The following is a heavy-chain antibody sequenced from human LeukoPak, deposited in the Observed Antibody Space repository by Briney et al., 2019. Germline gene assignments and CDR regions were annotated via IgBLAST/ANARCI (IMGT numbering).Heavy chain of an antibody. Sequence: GGSLRLSCAASGFTFSSYAMHWVRQAPGKGLEWVAVISYDGSNKYYADSVKGRFTISRDNSKNTLYLQMNSLRAEDTAVYYCARDDYYGSGNLDYWGQGTLVTVSS. CDR2: ISYDGSNK. V-gene: IGHV3-30-3*01. D-gene: IGHD3-10*01. CDR1: GFTFSSYA. CDR3: ARDDYYGSGNLDY. J-gene: IGHJ4*02.